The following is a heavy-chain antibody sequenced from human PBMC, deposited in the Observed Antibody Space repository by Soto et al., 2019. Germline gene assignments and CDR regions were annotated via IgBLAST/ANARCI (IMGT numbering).Heavy chain of an antibody. CDR2: ISGSGGST. CDR3: AKDLLVVVAAIDALDI. CDR1: GFTFSSYA. D-gene: IGHD2-15*01. V-gene: IGHV3-23*01. Sequence: GGSLRLSCAASGFTFSSYAMSWVRQAPGKGLEWVSAISGSGGSTYYADSVKGRFTISRDNSKNTLYLQMNSLRAEDTAVYYCAKDLLVVVAAIDALDIWGQGTMVTVSS. J-gene: IGHJ3*02.